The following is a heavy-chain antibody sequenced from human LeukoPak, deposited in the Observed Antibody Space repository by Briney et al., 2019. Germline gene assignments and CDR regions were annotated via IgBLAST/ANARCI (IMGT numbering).Heavy chain of an antibody. V-gene: IGHV3-74*01. Sequence: GGSLRLSCAASGFTFSRHWMHWVRQAPGKGLVWISRINSDASDTNYADFVKGRFTISGDNAKNTVYLQINSLRDEDTAVYYCARICSSTDCLIPDWGQGTLVTVSS. CDR1: GFTFSRHW. J-gene: IGHJ4*02. D-gene: IGHD2-2*01. CDR2: INSDASDT. CDR3: ARICSSTDCLIPD.